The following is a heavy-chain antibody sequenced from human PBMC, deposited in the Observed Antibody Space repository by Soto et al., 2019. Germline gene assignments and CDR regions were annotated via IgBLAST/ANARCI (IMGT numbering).Heavy chain of an antibody. D-gene: IGHD6-19*01. J-gene: IGHJ6*02. CDR3: ARIQASSRCYGGGGQGYYYYGIDV. Sequence: QVTLKESGPVLVKPTETLTLTCTVSGFSLSNARMGVSWIRQPPGKALEWLAHIFSNDEKSYSTSLKSRLTISEDTSKSQVVLTMTNRDPVDTATYHCARIQASSRCYGGGGQGYYYYGIDVWGQGTTVTVSS. V-gene: IGHV2-26*01. CDR2: IFSNDEK. CDR1: GFSLSNARMG.